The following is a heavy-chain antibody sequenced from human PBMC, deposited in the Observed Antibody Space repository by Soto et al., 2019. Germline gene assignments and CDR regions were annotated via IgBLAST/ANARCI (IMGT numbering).Heavy chain of an antibody. V-gene: IGHV1-69*12. CDR3: ARAPQTSGSYWDDY. CDR1: GGTFSSYA. D-gene: IGHD3-10*01. J-gene: IGHJ4*02. CDR2: IIPIFGTA. Sequence: QVQLVLSGAEVKKPGSSVKVSCKASGGTFSSYAISWVRQAPGQGLEWMGGIIPIFGTANYAQKFQGRVTITADESTSTAYMELSSLRSEDTAVYYCARAPQTSGSYWDDYWGQGTLVTVSS.